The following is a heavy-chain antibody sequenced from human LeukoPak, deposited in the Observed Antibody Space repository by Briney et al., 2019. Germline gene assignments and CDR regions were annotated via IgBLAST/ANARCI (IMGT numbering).Heavy chain of an antibody. CDR1: GGSFSGYY. CDR2: INHSGST. V-gene: IGHV4-34*01. D-gene: IGHD6-6*01. Sequence: PSETLSLTRAVYGGSFSGYYWSWIRQPPGKGLEWIGEINHSGSTNYNPSLKSRVTISVDTSKNQFSLKLSSVTAADTAVYYCARERRGEYSSSSVYWGQGTLVTVSS. J-gene: IGHJ4*02. CDR3: ARERRGEYSSSSVY.